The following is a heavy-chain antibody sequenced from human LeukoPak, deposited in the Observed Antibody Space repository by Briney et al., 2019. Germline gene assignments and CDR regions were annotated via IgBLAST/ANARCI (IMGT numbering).Heavy chain of an antibody. V-gene: IGHV1-46*01. CDR2: INPSGGST. CDR1: GYTFTSYY. CDR3: ARGAVNYYDSSGVYYFDS. Sequence: GASVKVSCKASGYTFTSYYMHWVRQAPGQGLEWMGIINPSGGSTSYAQTFQGRVTMTRDTSTSTVYMELSSLRSEDSAVYYCARGAVNYYDSSGVYYFDSWGQGSLVTVSS. D-gene: IGHD3-22*01. J-gene: IGHJ4*02.